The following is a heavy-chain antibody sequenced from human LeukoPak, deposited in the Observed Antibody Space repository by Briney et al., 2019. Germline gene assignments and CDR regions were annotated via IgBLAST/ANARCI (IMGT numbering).Heavy chain of an antibody. CDR1: VCTFSRYA. Sequence: SVKVSCKASVCTFSRYAIRWVRQPPGQGREGMGGSIPIFGTAHYAQKFQGRVTITADEPTRTAYMELSSLRSEDMAVYYCARDPLGPGTHYYMDVSGKGTTVTVSS. CDR3: ARDPLGPGTHYYMDV. D-gene: IGHD6-13*01. J-gene: IGHJ6*03. V-gene: IGHV1-69*13. CDR2: SIPIFGTA.